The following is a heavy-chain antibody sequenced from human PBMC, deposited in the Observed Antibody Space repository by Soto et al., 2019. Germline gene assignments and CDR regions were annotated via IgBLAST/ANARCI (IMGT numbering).Heavy chain of an antibody. V-gene: IGHV3-9*01. Sequence: EVQLVESGGGLVQPGRSLRLSCGASGFTFDDYAMHWVRQAPGKGLEWVSGISWNSGSIGYADSVKGRFTISRDNAKNSLYLQMNSLRAEDTALYYCAKGYYDSSGFDYWGQGTLVTVSS. J-gene: IGHJ4*02. CDR2: ISWNSGSI. CDR1: GFTFDDYA. D-gene: IGHD3-22*01. CDR3: AKGYYDSSGFDY.